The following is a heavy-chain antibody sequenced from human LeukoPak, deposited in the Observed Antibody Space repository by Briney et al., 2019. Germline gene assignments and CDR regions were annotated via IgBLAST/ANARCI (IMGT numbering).Heavy chain of an antibody. CDR3: AKKSHYDFWSGYHHDY. CDR1: GFTFSSYA. J-gene: IGHJ4*02. Sequence: GSLRLSCAASGFTFSSYAMSWVRQAPGKGLEWVSAISGSGGSTYYADSVKGRFTISRDNSKNTLYLQMNSLRAEDTAVYYCAKKSHYDFWSGYHHDYWGQGTLVTVSS. CDR2: ISGSGGST. V-gene: IGHV3-23*01. D-gene: IGHD3-3*01.